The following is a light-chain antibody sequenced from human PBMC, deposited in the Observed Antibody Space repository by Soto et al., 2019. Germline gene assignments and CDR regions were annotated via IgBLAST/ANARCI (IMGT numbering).Light chain of an antibody. V-gene: IGLV2-14*01. CDR3: SSLTTTSTLV. CDR1: SSDVGGYNY. CDR2: DVS. J-gene: IGLJ1*01. Sequence: QSVLTQPASVSGSPGQSITISCTGTSSDVGGYNYVSWYQQNPGKAPKLMIYDVSNRPSGVSNRFSGSKSGNTASLTISGLQVEHEADYYCSSLTTTSTLVFGTGTKVTVL.